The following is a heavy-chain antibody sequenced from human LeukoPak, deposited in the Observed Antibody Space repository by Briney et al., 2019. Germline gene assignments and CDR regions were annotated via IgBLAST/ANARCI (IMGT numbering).Heavy chain of an antibody. Sequence: GGSLRLSCAASGFTFSSYSMNWVRQAPGKGLEWVSSISSSSSYIYYADSVKGRFTISRDNAKNSLYLQMNSLRAEDTAVYYCAKDTSYDYYYYYGMDVWGQGTTVTVSS. CDR1: GFTFSSYS. CDR2: ISSSSSYI. V-gene: IGHV3-21*04. CDR3: AKDTSYDYYYYYGMDV. D-gene: IGHD3-22*01. J-gene: IGHJ6*02.